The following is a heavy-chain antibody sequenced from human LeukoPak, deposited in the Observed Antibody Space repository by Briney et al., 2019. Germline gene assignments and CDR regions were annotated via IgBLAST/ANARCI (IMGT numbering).Heavy chain of an antibody. J-gene: IGHJ4*02. CDR2: TYYSGST. CDR1: GGSISSGGYY. V-gene: IGHV4-31*03. Sequence: SETLSLTCTVSGGSISSGGYYWSWIRQHPGKGLEWIGYTYYSGSTYYNPSLKSRVTISVDTSKNQFSLKLSSVTAADTAVYYCARARGSGSIYFDYWGQGTLVTVSS. D-gene: IGHD3-10*01. CDR3: ARARGSGSIYFDY.